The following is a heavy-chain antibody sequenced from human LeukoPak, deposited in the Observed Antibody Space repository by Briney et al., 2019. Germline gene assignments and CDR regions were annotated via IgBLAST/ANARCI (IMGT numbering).Heavy chain of an antibody. CDR2: ISSSSSYI. CDR1: GFTFSSYS. J-gene: IGHJ4*02. Sequence: GGSLRLPCAASGFTFSSYSMNWVRQAPGKGLEWVSSISSSSSYIYYADSVKGRSTISRDNAKNSLYLQMNGLRAEDTAVYYCARDSYSSSSADWGQGTLVTVSS. V-gene: IGHV3-21*01. CDR3: ARDSYSSSSAD. D-gene: IGHD6-6*01.